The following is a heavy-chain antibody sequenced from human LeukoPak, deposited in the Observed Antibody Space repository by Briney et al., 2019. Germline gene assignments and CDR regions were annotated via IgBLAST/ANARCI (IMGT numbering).Heavy chain of an antibody. CDR1: GFTFSSYG. Sequence: GGSLRLSCAASGFTFSSYGMHWVRQAPGKGLEWVAVISYDGSNKYYADSVKGRFTISRDNSKNTLYLQMNSLRAEDTAVYYCVSRGDYYYLDYWGHGTLVTVSS. V-gene: IGHV3-30*03. J-gene: IGHJ4*01. CDR3: VSRGDYYYLDY. D-gene: IGHD4-17*01. CDR2: ISYDGSNK.